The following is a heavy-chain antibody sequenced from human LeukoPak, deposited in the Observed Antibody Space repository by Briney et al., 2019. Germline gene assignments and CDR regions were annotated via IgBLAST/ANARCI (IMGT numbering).Heavy chain of an antibody. V-gene: IGHV3-48*01. CDR3: ARDLRVGATRFDX. J-gene: IGHJ4*02. CDR1: GFTFSSYS. CDR2: ISSSSSTI. D-gene: IGHD1-26*01. Sequence: GGSLRLSCAASGFTFSSYSMNWVRQAPGKGLEWVSYISSSSSTIYYADSVKGRFTISGDNAKNSLYLQMNSLRAEDTAVYYCARDLRVGATRFDXWGQGTLVTVSS.